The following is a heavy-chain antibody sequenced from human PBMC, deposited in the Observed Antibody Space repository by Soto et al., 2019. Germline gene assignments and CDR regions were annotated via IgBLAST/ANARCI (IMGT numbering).Heavy chain of an antibody. V-gene: IGHV3-13*01. D-gene: IGHD6-19*01. J-gene: IGHJ6*02. CDR1: GFTFSDYD. Sequence: EVQLVESGGGLILPGGSLRLSCAASGFTFSDYDMHWVRQAAGKGLEWLSSIGTAGNTYYAGSVRGRFTISRDNAKESFHLQMSSLRVADTAVYYLARDLKGGGWDGMDVWGQGTTVTVSS. CDR3: ARDLKGGGWDGMDV. CDR2: IGTAGNT.